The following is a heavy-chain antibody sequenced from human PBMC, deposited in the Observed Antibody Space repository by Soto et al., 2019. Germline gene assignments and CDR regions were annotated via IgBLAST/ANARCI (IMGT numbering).Heavy chain of an antibody. Sequence: PSESLSLTCSVYGWSFSGYYRNWIRQPPGKGLEWIGEINHSGSTNYNPSLKSRVTLSVDTSKNQFSLKLSSVTAADTAVYYCARGLRTNGSFFRVRGQGTLVTVSS. V-gene: IGHV4-34*01. CDR3: ARGLRTNGSFFRV. CDR1: GWSFSGYY. J-gene: IGHJ4*02. D-gene: IGHD2-8*01. CDR2: INHSGST.